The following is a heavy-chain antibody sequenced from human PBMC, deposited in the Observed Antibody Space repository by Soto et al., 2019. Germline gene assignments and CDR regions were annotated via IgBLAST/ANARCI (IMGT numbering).Heavy chain of an antibody. CDR2: ISADNGNT. Sequence: ASVKVSCKASGYTFTSYAMHWVRQAPGQRLEWMGWISADNGNTNYAQKFQGRVTMTTDTSTSTAYMELRSLRSDDTAVYYCARELRYFDWLLQAIDYWGQGTLVTVSS. CDR1: GYTFTSYA. CDR3: ARELRYFDWLLQAIDY. D-gene: IGHD3-9*01. J-gene: IGHJ4*02. V-gene: IGHV1-3*01.